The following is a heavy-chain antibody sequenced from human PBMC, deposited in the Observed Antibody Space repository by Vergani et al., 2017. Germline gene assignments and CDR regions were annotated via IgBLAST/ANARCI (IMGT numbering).Heavy chain of an antibody. CDR3: ARDGRIAVAGSQY. CDR2: ISSSSSYI. D-gene: IGHD6-19*01. Sequence: VQLVESGGGVVQPGRSLRLSCAASGFTFSSYSMNWVRQAPGKGLEWVSSISSSSSYIYYADSVKGRFTISRDNAKNSLYLQMNSLRAEDTAVYYCARDGRIAVAGSQYWGQGTLVTVSS. CDR1: GFTFSSYS. V-gene: IGHV3-21*01. J-gene: IGHJ4*02.